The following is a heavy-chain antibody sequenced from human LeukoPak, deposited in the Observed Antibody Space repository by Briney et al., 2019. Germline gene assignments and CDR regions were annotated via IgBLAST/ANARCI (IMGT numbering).Heavy chain of an antibody. CDR2: ISYDGSNK. D-gene: IGHD3-3*01. CDR1: GFNFTNYG. J-gene: IGHJ3*02. CDR3: ARSVLRFLEWPNAFDI. Sequence: GGSLRLSCTGSGFNFTNYGMHWVRQAPGKGLEWVAVISYDGSNKYYADSVKGRFTISRDNSKNTLYLQMNSLRAEDTAVYYCARSVLRFLEWPNAFDIWGQGTMVTVSS. V-gene: IGHV3-30*03.